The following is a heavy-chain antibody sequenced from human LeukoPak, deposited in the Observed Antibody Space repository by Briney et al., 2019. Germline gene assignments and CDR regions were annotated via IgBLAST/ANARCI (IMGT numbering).Heavy chain of an antibody. D-gene: IGHD6-13*01. V-gene: IGHV3-74*01. CDR3: ASPPTYSSPLIFGF. CDR2: ISSDGSST. J-gene: IGHJ4*02. Sequence: GGSLRLSCAASGFTVSSYWMHWVRQAPGKGLVWVSRISSDGSSTSYADSVKGRFTTPRDNAKNTLYLQMNSLRAEDTAVYYCASPPTYSSPLIFGFWGQGTLVTVSS. CDR1: GFTVSSYW.